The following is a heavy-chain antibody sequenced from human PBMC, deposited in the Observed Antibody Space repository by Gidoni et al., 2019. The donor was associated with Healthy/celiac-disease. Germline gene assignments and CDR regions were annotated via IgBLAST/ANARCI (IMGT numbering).Heavy chain of an antibody. D-gene: IGHD6-19*01. CDR2: IWYDGSNK. CDR3: ARAHSGLHFDY. CDR1: GFTFSSYG. J-gene: IGHJ4*02. Sequence: QVQLVESGGGVVQPGRSLRLSCAASGFTFSSYGMHWVRQAPGKGLEWVAVIWYDGSNKYYADSVKGRFTISRDNSKNTLYLQMNSLRAEDTAVYYCARAHSGLHFDYWGQGTLVTVSS. V-gene: IGHV3-33*01.